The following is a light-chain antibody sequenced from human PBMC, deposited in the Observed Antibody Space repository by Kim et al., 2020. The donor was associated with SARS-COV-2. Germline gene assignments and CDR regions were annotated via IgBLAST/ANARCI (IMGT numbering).Light chain of an antibody. CDR2: DVI. Sequence: QSALTQPASVSGSPGQSITISCTGTSSDVGAYNYVSWYQQYPDKAPKLMIHDVIKRPSGVSDRFSGSKSGNTASLTISGLQAEDEGDYYCSSYTTSSTWVFGGGTKLTVL. V-gene: IGLV2-14*01. CDR1: SSDVGAYNY. CDR3: SSYTTSSTWV. J-gene: IGLJ3*02.